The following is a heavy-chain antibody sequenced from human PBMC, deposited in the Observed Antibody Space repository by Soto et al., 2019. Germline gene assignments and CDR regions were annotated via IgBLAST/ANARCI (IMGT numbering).Heavy chain of an antibody. D-gene: IGHD2-2*01. Sequence: EVQLLESGGGLVQPGGSLRLSCAASGFTFSSYAMKWVRQAPGKGLEWVSLIGESGTPTYYADSVKGRFTISRDNSGNMLFLEMYSLRAEDTAVYYCARHIPGVRYYGMDVWGQGTTVTVSS. J-gene: IGHJ6*02. CDR3: ARHIPGVRYYGMDV. V-gene: IGHV3-23*01. CDR2: IGESGTPT. CDR1: GFTFSSYA.